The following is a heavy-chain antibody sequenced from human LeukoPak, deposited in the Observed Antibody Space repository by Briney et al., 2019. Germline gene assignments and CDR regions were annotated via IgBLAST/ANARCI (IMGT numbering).Heavy chain of an antibody. D-gene: IGHD4-17*01. CDR2: ISASGGRT. Sequence: PGGSLRLSCAASGFRFSDFAMSWVRQAPGKGLECVSVISASGGRTYSAESVKARFTISRDNSKNTLYLEMNSLTADDTAVYYCAKGHSDFGTGFDLWGQGTLVTVS. CDR3: AKGHSDFGTGFDL. J-gene: IGHJ4*02. CDR1: GFRFSDFA. V-gene: IGHV3-23*01.